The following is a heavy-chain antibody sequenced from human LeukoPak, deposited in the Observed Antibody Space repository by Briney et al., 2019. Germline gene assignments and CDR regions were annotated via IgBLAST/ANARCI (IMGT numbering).Heavy chain of an antibody. D-gene: IGHD3-10*02. J-gene: IGHJ6*04. CDR1: GFTFSSYS. CDR2: ISSSSSYI. V-gene: IGHV3-21*01. CDR3: AELGITMIGGV. Sequence: SGGSLRLSCAASGFTFSSYSMNWVRQAPGRGLEWVSSISSSSSYIYYADSVKGRFTISRDNAKNSLYLQMNSLRAEDTAVYYCAELGITMIGGVWGKGTTVTISS.